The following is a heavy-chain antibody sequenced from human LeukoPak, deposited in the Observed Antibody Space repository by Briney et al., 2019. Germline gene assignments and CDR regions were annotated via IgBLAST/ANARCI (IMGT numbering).Heavy chain of an antibody. CDR2: IYYSGRT. Sequence: PSETLSLTCSVSGDSLSRSASYWDWVRHPPGTGLEWLGTIYYSGRTYYSPSRKSRVTMSVDTSNNQFSLNLRSVTAADTAVYYCARRRYYDGSGYLDWGQGTLLSVSS. V-gene: IGHV4-39*01. CDR1: GDSLSRSASY. CDR3: ARRRYYDGSGYLD. D-gene: IGHD3-22*01. J-gene: IGHJ1*01.